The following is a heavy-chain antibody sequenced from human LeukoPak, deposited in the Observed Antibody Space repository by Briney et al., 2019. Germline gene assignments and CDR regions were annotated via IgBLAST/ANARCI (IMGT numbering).Heavy chain of an antibody. J-gene: IGHJ6*02. D-gene: IGHD6-6*01. CDR3: ARSAVRLRYYYAMDV. CDR2: ISSGDSGVSS. V-gene: IGHV3-53*04. Sequence: GGSLRLSCAASGFSVSNTYMSWVRQAPGKGLEWVSVISSGDSGVSSYYADSVKGRFTISRHNSKNTLYLQMSSLRAEDTAVYFCARSAVRLRYYYAMDVWGQGTTVTVCS. CDR1: GFSVSNTY.